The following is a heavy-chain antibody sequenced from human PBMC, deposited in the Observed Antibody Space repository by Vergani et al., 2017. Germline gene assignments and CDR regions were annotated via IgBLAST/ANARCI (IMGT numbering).Heavy chain of an antibody. Sequence: QVQILQSGGGVVQPGGSLRLSCTLSGFTLNTYGIHWVRQAPGKGLEWVSFIRYDGSSEYYGDSVKGRFTISRDKSQNTVNLQMNSLRPEDTAVYFCTKGSVYYHDSAGHNYDPYTGFDLWGQGTLVTVSS. CDR2: IRYDGSSE. D-gene: IGHD3-22*01. CDR3: TKGSVYYHDSAGHNYDPYTGFDL. CDR1: GFTLNTYG. J-gene: IGHJ3*01. V-gene: IGHV3-30*02.